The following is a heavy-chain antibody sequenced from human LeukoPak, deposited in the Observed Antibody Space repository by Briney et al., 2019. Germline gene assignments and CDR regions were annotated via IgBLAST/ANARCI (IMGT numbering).Heavy chain of an antibody. CDR1: GFTFSSYS. CDR3: ARDQEGYSGSYYVY. V-gene: IGHV3-21*01. J-gene: IGHJ4*02. D-gene: IGHD1-26*01. CDR2: ISSSSSYI. Sequence: GGSLRLSCAASGFTFSSYSVNWVRQAPGKGLEWVSSISSSSSYIYYVDSVRGRFTISRDNAKNSLYLQMNSLRAEDTAVYYCARDQEGYSGSYYVYWGQGTLVTVSS.